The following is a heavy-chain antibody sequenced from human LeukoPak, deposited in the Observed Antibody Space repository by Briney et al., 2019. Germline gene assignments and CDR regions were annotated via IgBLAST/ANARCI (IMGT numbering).Heavy chain of an antibody. CDR3: AKDQLDY. V-gene: IGHV3-30*18. CDR1: GFTFSSYG. D-gene: IGHD5-24*01. CDR2: ISYDGSNK. Sequence: PGGSLRLSCAASGFTFSSYGMHWVRQAPGKGLEWVAVISYDGSNKYYADSVEGRFTISRDNSKNTLYLQMNSLRAEDTAVYYCAKDQLDYWGQGTLVTVSS. J-gene: IGHJ4*02.